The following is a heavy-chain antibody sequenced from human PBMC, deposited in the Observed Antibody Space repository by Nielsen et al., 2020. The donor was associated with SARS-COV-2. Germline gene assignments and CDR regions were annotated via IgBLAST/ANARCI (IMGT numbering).Heavy chain of an antibody. CDR2: IYHSGST. V-gene: IGHV4-4*02. CDR1: GGSISSSNW. J-gene: IGHJ3*02. Sequence: SETLSLTCAVSGGSISSSNWWSWVRQPPGKGLEWIGEIYHSGSTNYNPSLKSRVTISVDKSKNQFSLRLSSVTAADTAVYYCARGYSSSSDAFDIWGQGTMVTVSS. CDR3: ARGYSSSSDAFDI. D-gene: IGHD6-13*01.